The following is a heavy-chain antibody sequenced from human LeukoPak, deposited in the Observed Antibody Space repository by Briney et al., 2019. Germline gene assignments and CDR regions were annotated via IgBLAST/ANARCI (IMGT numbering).Heavy chain of an antibody. CDR1: GGSISSSSYY. CDR3: AREARTSLIVVVPAATTDAFDI. CDR2: FYYGGST. J-gene: IGHJ3*02. Sequence: SETLSLTCTVSGGSISSSSYYWGWIRQPPGKGLEWIATFYYGGSTYYNPSLKSRVTISVDTSKNQFSLKLSSVTAADTAVYYCAREARTSLIVVVPAATTDAFDIWGQGTMVTVSS. D-gene: IGHD2-2*01. V-gene: IGHV4-39*07.